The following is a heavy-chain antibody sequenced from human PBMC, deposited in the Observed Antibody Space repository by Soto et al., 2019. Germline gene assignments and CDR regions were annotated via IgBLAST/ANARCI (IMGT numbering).Heavy chain of an antibody. CDR2: VTGGGHTT. V-gene: IGHV3-23*01. D-gene: IGHD3-10*01. J-gene: IGHJ6*02. CDR1: GFTFSRYA. CDR3: ASSSGDLDVYGMDI. Sequence: EAQLLESGGGLVQPGGSLRLSCAASGFTFSRYAMSWVRQAPGKGLEWVSTVTGGGHTTYNADSVNGRFTISRDNSKNTLYLQMNNRRDEDTAIYYCASSSGDLDVYGMDIWGPGTTVTVSS.